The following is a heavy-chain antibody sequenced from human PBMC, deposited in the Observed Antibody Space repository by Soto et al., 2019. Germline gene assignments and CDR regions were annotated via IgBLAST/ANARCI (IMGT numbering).Heavy chain of an antibody. J-gene: IGHJ3*02. D-gene: IGHD6-6*01. Sequence: PGESLKISCKGSGYSFTSYWIGWVRQMPGKGLEWMGIIYPGDSDTRYSPSFQGQVTISADKSISTASLQWSSLKASDTAMYYCAGFSSSMVNDAFDIWGQGTMVPVSS. CDR2: IYPGDSDT. CDR3: AGFSSSMVNDAFDI. CDR1: GYSFTSYW. V-gene: IGHV5-51*01.